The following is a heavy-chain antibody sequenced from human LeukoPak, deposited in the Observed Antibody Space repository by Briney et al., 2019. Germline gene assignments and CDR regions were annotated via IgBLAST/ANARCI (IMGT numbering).Heavy chain of an antibody. CDR2: ISSSGSTI. CDR3: ARGATTRYWYFDL. J-gene: IGHJ2*01. V-gene: IGHV3-48*03. Sequence: GGSLRLSCAASGFTFSSYEMNWVRQAPGKGLEWVSYISSSGSTIYYADSVKGRFTISRDNAKNSLYLQMNSLRAEDTAVYYCARGATTRYWYFDLWGRGTLVTVSS. D-gene: IGHD1-26*01. CDR1: GFTFSSYE.